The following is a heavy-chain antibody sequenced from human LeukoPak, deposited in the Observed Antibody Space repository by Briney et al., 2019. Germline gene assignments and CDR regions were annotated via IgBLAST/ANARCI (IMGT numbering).Heavy chain of an antibody. D-gene: IGHD3-10*01. J-gene: IGHJ4*02. Sequence: GGSLRLSCAASGFTFRNFAMKWVRQAPGKGLEWVSDISGGGEHTFYADSVKGRFTISRDNSKDTLYLQMNSLRAEDTAVYYCAKDPFTMVRGVHDYWGQGTLVTVSS. CDR1: GFTFRNFA. CDR2: ISGGGEHT. CDR3: AKDPFTMVRGVHDY. V-gene: IGHV3-23*01.